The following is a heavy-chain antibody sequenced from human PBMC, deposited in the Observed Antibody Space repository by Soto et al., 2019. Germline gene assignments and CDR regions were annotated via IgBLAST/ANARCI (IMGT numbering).Heavy chain of an antibody. Sequence: WGSLRLSCAASGFSFSTYNMDWVRQAPGKRPEWIAYISTTSFTIYYADSVKGRFTISRDNDRNSLYLEMNSLRDEDTAVYYCSRDRCYDGTCYSASDPWGQGTLVTVSS. V-gene: IGHV3-48*02. CDR1: GFSFSTYN. CDR3: SRDRCYDGTCYSASDP. D-gene: IGHD2-15*01. J-gene: IGHJ5*02. CDR2: ISTTSFTI.